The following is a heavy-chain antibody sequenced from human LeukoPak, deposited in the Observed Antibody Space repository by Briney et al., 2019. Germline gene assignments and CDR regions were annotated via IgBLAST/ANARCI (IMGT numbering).Heavy chain of an antibody. CDR1: GGSFSDYY. Sequence: PETLSLTCAVYGGSFSDYYWSWIRQPPGKGLEWIGEINHSGSTNYNPSLKSRVTISVDTSRTQFSLKLSSVTAADTAVYYCAREGYSSSWFYFDYWGQGTLVTVSS. CDR2: INHSGST. CDR3: AREGYSSSWFYFDY. D-gene: IGHD6-13*01. J-gene: IGHJ4*02. V-gene: IGHV4-34*01.